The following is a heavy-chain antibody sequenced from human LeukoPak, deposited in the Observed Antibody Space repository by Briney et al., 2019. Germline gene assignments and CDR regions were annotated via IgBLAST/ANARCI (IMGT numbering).Heavy chain of an antibody. J-gene: IGHJ4*02. CDR1: GFTFSNAW. D-gene: IGHD3-22*01. CDR3: TTAYYDSSGYYNDY. Sequence: GGSLRLSCAASGFTFSNAWMRWVRQAPGKGLEWVGRIKSKTDGGTTDYAAPVKGRFTISRDDSKNTLYLQMNSLKTEDTAVYYCTTAYYDSSGYYNDYWGQGTLVTVPS. V-gene: IGHV3-15*01. CDR2: IKSKTDGGTT.